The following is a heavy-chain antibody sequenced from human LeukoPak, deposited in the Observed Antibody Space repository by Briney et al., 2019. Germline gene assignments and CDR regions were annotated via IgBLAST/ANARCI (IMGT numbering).Heavy chain of an antibody. J-gene: IGHJ4*02. CDR2: ISAYNGNT. CDR1: GYTFTSYG. CDR3: ARVQGSSSWVTYFDY. Sequence: ASVKVSCKASGYTFTSYGISWVRQAPGQGLEWMGWISAYNGNTNYAQKLQGRVTMTTDTSTSTAYMELRSLRSDDTAVYYCARVQGSSSWVTYFDYWGQGTLVTVSS. D-gene: IGHD6-13*01. V-gene: IGHV1-18*01.